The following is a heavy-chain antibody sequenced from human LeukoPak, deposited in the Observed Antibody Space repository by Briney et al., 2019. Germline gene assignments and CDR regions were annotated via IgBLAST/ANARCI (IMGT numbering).Heavy chain of an antibody. J-gene: IGHJ5*02. CDR3: ARGAVVVPNWFDP. D-gene: IGHD2-2*01. CDR1: GGSISSGSFY. CDR2: IYTTGRT. Sequence: SQTLSLTCTVSGGSISSGSFYWSWIRQPDGKGLEWIGRIYTTGRTNYNPSLKSRVTISVDTSKNQFSLKLSSVTAADTAVYYCARGAVVVPNWFDPWGQGTLVTVSS. V-gene: IGHV4-61*02.